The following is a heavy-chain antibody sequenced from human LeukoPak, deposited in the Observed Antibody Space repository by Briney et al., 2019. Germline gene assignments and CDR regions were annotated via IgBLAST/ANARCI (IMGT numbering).Heavy chain of an antibody. CDR2: INERGNT. V-gene: IGHV4-34*01. D-gene: IGHD6-13*01. CDR1: NGSFSHVY. Sequence: PSETLSLTCGVYNGSFSHVYWNWIRQPPGKELEWIGEINERGNTNYNPSLRSRISISVDTSKNQFSLKLSSVTAADTAVYYCARLVGIQQLVYYYMDVWGKGTTVTVSS. J-gene: IGHJ6*03. CDR3: ARLVGIQQLVYYYMDV.